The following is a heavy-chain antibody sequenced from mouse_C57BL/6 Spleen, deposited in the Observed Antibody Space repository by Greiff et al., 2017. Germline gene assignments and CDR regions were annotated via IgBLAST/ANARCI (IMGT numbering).Heavy chain of an antibody. CDR2: IDPANGNT. D-gene: IGHD1-1*01. CDR1: GFKIKNTY. Sequence: EVQLQQSVAELVRPGASVKLSCTASGFKIKNTYMHWVKQRPEQGLEWIGRIDPANGNTKYAPKFQGKATITADTSSNTAYLQLSSLTSEDTASDYCAKSSFPPGLDYWGQGTLVTVSA. V-gene: IGHV14-3*01. J-gene: IGHJ3*01. CDR3: AKSSFPPGLDY.